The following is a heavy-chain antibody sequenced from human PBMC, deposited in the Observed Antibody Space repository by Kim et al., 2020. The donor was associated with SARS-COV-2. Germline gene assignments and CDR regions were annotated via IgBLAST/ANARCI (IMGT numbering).Heavy chain of an antibody. CDR3: VKGRGGAYDY. V-gene: IGHV6-1*01. D-gene: IGHD1-26*01. CDR2: TYYRSKWIN. J-gene: IGHJ4*02. CDR1: GDSVSTNSAT. Sequence: SQTLSLSCAISGDSVSTNSATWNWIRQSPSRGLEWLGRTYYRSKWINDYALSVKSRVTINPDTSKNQFSLQLTSVTPEDAAMYYCVKGRGGAYDYWGQGT.